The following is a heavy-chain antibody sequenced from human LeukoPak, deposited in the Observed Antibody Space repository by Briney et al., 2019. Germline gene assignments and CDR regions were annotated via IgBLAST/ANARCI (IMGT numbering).Heavy chain of an antibody. J-gene: IGHJ6*03. CDR2: ISGSGGST. V-gene: IGHV3-23*01. D-gene: IGHD2/OR15-2a*01. CDR1: GFTFSSYA. CDR3: AKGDFPPHYYYYMDV. Sequence: GGSLRLSCAASGFTFSSYAMSWVRQAPGKGLEWVSAISGSGGSTYYADSVKGRFTISRDNSKNTLYLQMNSLRAEDTAVYYCAKGDFPPHYYYYMDVWGQGTLVTVSS.